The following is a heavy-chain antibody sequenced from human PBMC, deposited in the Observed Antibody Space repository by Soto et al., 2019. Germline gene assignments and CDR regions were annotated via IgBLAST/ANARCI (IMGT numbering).Heavy chain of an antibody. V-gene: IGHV4-59*01. Sequence: QVQLQESGPGLVKPSETLSLTCTVSGGSISSYYWSWIRQPPGKGLEWIGNIYYSGSTNYHPSLKSRVTISVDTSKNQCSLKLSSVTAADTAVYYCARGYGDYVSDYWGQGTLVTVSS. CDR2: IYYSGST. J-gene: IGHJ4*02. D-gene: IGHD4-17*01. CDR3: ARGYGDYVSDY. CDR1: GGSISSYY.